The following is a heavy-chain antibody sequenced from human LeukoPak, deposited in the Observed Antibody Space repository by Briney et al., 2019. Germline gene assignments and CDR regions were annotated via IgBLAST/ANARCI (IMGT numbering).Heavy chain of an antibody. V-gene: IGHV1-2*04. Sequence: ASVKVSCKASGYTFTGYYMHWVRQAPGQGLEWMGWINPNSGGTNYAQKFQGWVTMTRDTSISTAYMELSRLRSDDTAVYYCARAHRGYSYGYDVGLDYYYGMDVWGQGTTVTVSS. CDR1: GYTFTGYY. CDR2: INPNSGGT. D-gene: IGHD5-18*01. CDR3: ARAHRGYSYGYDVGLDYYYGMDV. J-gene: IGHJ6*02.